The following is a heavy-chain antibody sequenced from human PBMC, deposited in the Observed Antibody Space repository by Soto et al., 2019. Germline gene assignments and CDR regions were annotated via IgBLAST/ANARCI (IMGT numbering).Heavy chain of an antibody. CDR3: ARDVGYYDILTGYPLLGY. CDR1: GGSISSYY. D-gene: IGHD3-9*01. V-gene: IGHV4-59*01. J-gene: IGHJ4*02. Sequence: SETLSLTCTVSGGSISSYYWSWIRQPPGKGLEWIGYIYYSGSTNYNPSLKSRVTISVDTSKNQFSLKLSSVTAADTAVYYCARDVGYYDILTGYPLLGYWGQGTLVTVSS. CDR2: IYYSGST.